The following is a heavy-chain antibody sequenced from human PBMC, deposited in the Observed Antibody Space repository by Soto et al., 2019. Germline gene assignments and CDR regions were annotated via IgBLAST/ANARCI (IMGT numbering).Heavy chain of an antibody. V-gene: IGHV3-33*01. CDR1: GFTFSSYG. CDR3: ARTERWGRAPDY. CDR2: IWYDGSNK. Sequence: QVQLVESGGGVVQPGRSLRLSCAASGFTFSSYGMHWVRQAPGKGLEWVAVIWYDGSNKYYADSVKGRFTISRDNSKNTLYLQMNSLRAEDTAVYYCARTERWGRAPDYWGQGTLVTVSS. D-gene: IGHD2-21*02. J-gene: IGHJ4*02.